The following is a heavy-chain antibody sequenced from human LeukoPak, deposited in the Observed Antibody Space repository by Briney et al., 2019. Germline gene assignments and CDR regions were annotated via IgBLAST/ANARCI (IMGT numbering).Heavy chain of an antibody. CDR1: GYTFTSYG. CDR3: ARDLPVTMIVVVITPDAFDI. D-gene: IGHD3-22*01. Sequence: ASVKVSCKASGYTFTSYGISWVRQAPGQGLEWMGWISAYNGNTNYAQKLQGRVTMTTDTSTSTAYMELRSLRSDDTAVYYCARDLPVTMIVVVITPDAFDIWGQGTMVTVSS. CDR2: ISAYNGNT. J-gene: IGHJ3*02. V-gene: IGHV1-18*01.